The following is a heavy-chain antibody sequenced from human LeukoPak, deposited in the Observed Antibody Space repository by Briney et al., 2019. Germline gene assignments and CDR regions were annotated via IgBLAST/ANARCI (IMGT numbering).Heavy chain of an antibody. CDR2: INHSGST. CDR1: GGSFSGYY. CDR3: ARVHCSSTSCYGWGVGNWFDP. V-gene: IGHV4-34*01. J-gene: IGHJ5*02. Sequence: SETLSLTCAVYGGSFSGYYWSWIRQPPGKGLEWIGEINHSGSTNYNPSLKGRVTISVDTSKNQFSLKLSSVTAADTAVYYCARVHCSSTSCYGWGVGNWFDPWGQGTLVTVSS. D-gene: IGHD2-2*01.